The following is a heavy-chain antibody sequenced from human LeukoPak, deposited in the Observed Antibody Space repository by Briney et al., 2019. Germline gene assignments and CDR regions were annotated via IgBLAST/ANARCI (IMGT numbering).Heavy chain of an antibody. D-gene: IGHD3-22*01. CDR3: ARATFYYGSSGYYY. Sequence: GGSLRLSCAASGFTFSSYSMNWVRQAPGKGLEWVSSISGSSNYIYYADSVKGRFTISRDNAKTSLYLQMNSLRAEDTAVYYCARATFYYGSSGYYYWGQGTLVTVSS. V-gene: IGHV3-21*01. J-gene: IGHJ4*02. CDR2: ISGSSNYI. CDR1: GFTFSSYS.